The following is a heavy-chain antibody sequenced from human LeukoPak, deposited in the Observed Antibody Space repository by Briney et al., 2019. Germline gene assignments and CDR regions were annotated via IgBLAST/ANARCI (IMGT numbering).Heavy chain of an antibody. V-gene: IGHV3-66*04. CDR1: GFTVSSNY. Sequence: GGSLRLSCAASGFTVSSNYMSWVRQAPRKGLEWVSVIYSGGSTYYADSVKGRFTISRDNSKNTLNLQMNSLRAEDTAVYYCARHPTAGTEGSYYGMDVWGQGTTVTVSS. CDR3: ARHPTAGTEGSYYGMDV. CDR2: IYSGGST. J-gene: IGHJ6*02. D-gene: IGHD6-13*01.